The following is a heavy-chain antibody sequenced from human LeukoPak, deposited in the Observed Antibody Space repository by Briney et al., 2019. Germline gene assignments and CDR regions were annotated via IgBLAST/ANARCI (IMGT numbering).Heavy chain of an antibody. CDR3: YYGDYSELLDY. V-gene: IGHV3-53*01. Sequence: PGGSLRLSCAASGFTVSSNYMSWVRQAPGEGLEWVSVIYSGGSTYYADSVKGRFTISRDNSKNTLYLQMNSLRAEDTAVYYCYYGDYSELLDYWGQGTLVTVSS. J-gene: IGHJ4*02. CDR2: IYSGGST. CDR1: GFTVSSNY. D-gene: IGHD4-17*01.